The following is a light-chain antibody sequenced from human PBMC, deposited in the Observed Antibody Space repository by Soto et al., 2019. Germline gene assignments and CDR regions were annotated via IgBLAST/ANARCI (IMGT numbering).Light chain of an antibody. CDR3: QQYGNSPWT. CDR1: QSVSSSY. Sequence: EIVLTQSPGTLSLSPGERATLSCRASQSVSSSYLTWYQQKPGQAPRLLIYGTSTRATGIPDRFSGRGSGTDFTLTISILEPEDFAVYYCQQYGNSPWTFGQGTKVEIK. CDR2: GTS. V-gene: IGKV3-20*01. J-gene: IGKJ1*01.